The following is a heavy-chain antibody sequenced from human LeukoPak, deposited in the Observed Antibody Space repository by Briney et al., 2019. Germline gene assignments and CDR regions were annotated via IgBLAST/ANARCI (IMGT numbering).Heavy chain of an antibody. CDR3: AKDIGSRGYYSDAFDI. D-gene: IGHD3-22*01. Sequence: GGSLRLSCAASGFTFGGFAMSWVRQAPGKGLEWVSSISSAAHNTYYADSVKGRFTISRDNSRNTLYLQMNSLRAEDTAVYYCAKDIGSRGYYSDAFDIWGQGTMVTVSS. CDR1: GFTFGGFA. J-gene: IGHJ3*02. V-gene: IGHV3-23*01. CDR2: ISSAAHNT.